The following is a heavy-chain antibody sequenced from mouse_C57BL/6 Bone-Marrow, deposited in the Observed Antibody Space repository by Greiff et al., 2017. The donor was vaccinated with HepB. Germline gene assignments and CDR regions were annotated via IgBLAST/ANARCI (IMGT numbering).Heavy chain of an antibody. CDR3: ARTTVRGVYAMDY. V-gene: IGHV5-17*01. D-gene: IGHD1-1*01. J-gene: IGHJ4*01. CDR1: GFTFSDYG. CDR2: ISSGSSTI. Sequence: EVKLMESGGGLVKPGGSLKLSCAASGFTFSDYGMHWVRQAPEKGLEWVAYISSGSSTIYYADTVKGRFTISRDNAKNTLFLQMTSLRSEDTAMYYCARTTVRGVYAMDYWGQGTSVTVSS.